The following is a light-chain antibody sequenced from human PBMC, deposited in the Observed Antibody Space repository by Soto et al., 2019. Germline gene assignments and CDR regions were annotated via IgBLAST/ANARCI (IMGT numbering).Light chain of an antibody. V-gene: IGKV3-20*01. CDR3: QQYSSSRT. CDR1: KSVSSRY. CDR2: DAY. J-gene: IGKJ1*01. Sequence: EILLTQSPGTQSVSLGETSTIXXRDSKSVSSRYLAWYQQKPGQAPXVLIYDAYNRATGIPTRFSGSGSGTDFTLTITRLEPEDFAVYYCQQYSSSRTFGQGTKVDIK.